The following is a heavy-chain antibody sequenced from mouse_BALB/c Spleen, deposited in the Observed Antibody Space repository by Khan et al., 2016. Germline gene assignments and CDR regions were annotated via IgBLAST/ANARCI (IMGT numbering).Heavy chain of an antibody. D-gene: IGHD1-2*01. CDR1: GFNIKDTS. J-gene: IGHJ1*01. Sequence: VQLKESGAELVKPGASVKLSCTASGFNIKDTSMHWVKQRPEQGLEWIGRVDPANGNTNYDPKFQGKATITADTSSNTAYLQLSSLTSEDPAVYDCASRTITTRYFDVWGAGTTVTVSS. CDR2: VDPANGNT. CDR3: ASRTITTRYFDV. V-gene: IGHV14-3*02.